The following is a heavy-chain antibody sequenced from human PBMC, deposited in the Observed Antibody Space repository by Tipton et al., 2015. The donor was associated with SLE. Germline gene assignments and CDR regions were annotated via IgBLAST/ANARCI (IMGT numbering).Heavy chain of an antibody. CDR3: ARERRHSSSWVEDAFDI. J-gene: IGHJ3*02. D-gene: IGHD6-13*01. CDR1: GGSISSGSYY. Sequence: TLSLTCTVSGGSISSGSYYWSWIRQPAGKGLEWIGHSYTSGSTNYNPSHKSRVTISVDTPKNQFSLKLSSVTAADTAVYYCARERRHSSSWVEDAFDIWGQGTMVTVSS. V-gene: IGHV4-61*09. CDR2: SYTSGST.